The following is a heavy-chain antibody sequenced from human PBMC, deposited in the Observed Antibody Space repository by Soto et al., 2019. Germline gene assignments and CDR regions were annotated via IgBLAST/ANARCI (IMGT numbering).Heavy chain of an antibody. CDR3: ARGLDTIFGVVIHYYYMDV. CDR1: GYTFNSYD. Sequence: GASVKVSCKASGYTFNSYDINWVRQATGQGLEWMGWMNPNSGNTGYAQKFQGRVTMTRNTSISTAYMELSSLRSEDTAVYYCARGLDTIFGVVIHYYYMDVWGKGTTVTVSS. J-gene: IGHJ6*03. D-gene: IGHD3-3*01. V-gene: IGHV1-8*01. CDR2: MNPNSGNT.